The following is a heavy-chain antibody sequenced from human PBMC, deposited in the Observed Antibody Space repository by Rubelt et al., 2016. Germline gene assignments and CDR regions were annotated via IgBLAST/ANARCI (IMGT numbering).Heavy chain of an antibody. D-gene: IGHD2-2*01. J-gene: IGHJ4*02. Sequence: QVQLLQSGAEVKKPGASVRVSCKASGYTFTDYYIHWVRQAPGQGLEWMGWINSNSGDTHYAQNLQDRITVTGDTSISTVSMGMNRLRSDDTAMYYCARDSPAPGGDFDYWGQGTLITGSS. CDR3: ARDSPAPGGDFDY. CDR2: INSNSGDT. V-gene: IGHV1-2*02. CDR1: GYTFTDYY.